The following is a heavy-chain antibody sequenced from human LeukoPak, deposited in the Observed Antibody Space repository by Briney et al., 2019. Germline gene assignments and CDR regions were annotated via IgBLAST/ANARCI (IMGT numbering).Heavy chain of an antibody. CDR2: INPMSGGT. Sequence: SVTVSCKASGYTFTGYYIHWVRQAPGQGLEWMGWINPMSGGTNYAQKFQGRVTMTRDRSINTAYMDLRSLTYDDTAVYYCARDKPAEAALDFWGQGTLFTVSS. CDR1: GYTFTGYY. V-gene: IGHV1-2*02. J-gene: IGHJ4*02. CDR3: ARDKPAEAALDF.